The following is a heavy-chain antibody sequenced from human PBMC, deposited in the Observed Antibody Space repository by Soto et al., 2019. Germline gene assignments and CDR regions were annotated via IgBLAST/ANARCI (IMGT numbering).Heavy chain of an antibody. CDR1: GFTFSSYS. CDR2: ISSSSSTI. D-gene: IGHD3-10*01. J-gene: IGHJ4*02. V-gene: IGHV3-48*01. Sequence: PGGSLRLSCAASGFTFSSYSMNWVRQAPGKGLEWVSYISSSSSTIYYADSVKGRFTISRDNAKNSLYLQMNSLRAEDTAVYYCASYGSEGDFDYWGQGTLVTVSS. CDR3: ASYGSEGDFDY.